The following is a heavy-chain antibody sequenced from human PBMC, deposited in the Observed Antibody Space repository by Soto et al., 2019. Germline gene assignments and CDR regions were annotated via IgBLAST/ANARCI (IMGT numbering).Heavy chain of an antibody. CDR3: GRDNGNYLLDY. Sequence: EVQLVESGGDLVQPGGSLRLSCAASGFSFSDHFIDWVRQAPGKGLEWVGRIRNKPNSYSTEYAASVKGRFTISRDDSKNSLYLQMDSLKTEDSAVYYCGRDNGNYLLDYWGQGTLVTVSS. D-gene: IGHD1-7*01. J-gene: IGHJ4*02. V-gene: IGHV3-72*01. CDR2: IRNKPNSYST. CDR1: GFSFSDHF.